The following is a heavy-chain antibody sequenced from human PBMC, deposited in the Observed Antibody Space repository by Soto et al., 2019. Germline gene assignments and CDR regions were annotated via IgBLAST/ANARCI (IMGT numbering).Heavy chain of an antibody. Sequence: QVQLVQAGTEVKKPGSSVKVSCKASGGTFRSYGISWVRQAPGQGLEWMGGIIPMFNTTNYDQRFQGRVTITADESTSTAYMELNSLTLEDTAVYYCARDQEMATITEVVYWGQGTVVTVSP. CDR3: ARDQEMATITEVVY. D-gene: IGHD5-12*01. J-gene: IGHJ4*02. V-gene: IGHV1-69*01. CDR2: IIPMFNTT. CDR1: GGTFRSYG.